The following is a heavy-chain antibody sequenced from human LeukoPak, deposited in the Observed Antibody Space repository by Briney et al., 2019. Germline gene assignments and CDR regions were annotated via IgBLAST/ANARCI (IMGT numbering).Heavy chain of an antibody. CDR2: ISGSGGST. J-gene: IGHJ4*02. CDR3: AKVESGYGTPDDC. D-gene: IGHD5-12*01. CDR1: GFTFSSYA. Sequence: GGSLRLSCAASGFTFSSYAMSWVRQAPGKGLEWVSAISGSGGSTYYADSVKGRFTTSRDNSKNTLYLQMNSLRAEDTAVYYCAKVESGYGTPDDCWGQGTLVTVSS. V-gene: IGHV3-23*01.